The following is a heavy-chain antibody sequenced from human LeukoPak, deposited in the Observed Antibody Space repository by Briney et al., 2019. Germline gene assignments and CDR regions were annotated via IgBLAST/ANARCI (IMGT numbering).Heavy chain of an antibody. V-gene: IGHV4-39*07. CDR2: IYYSGST. Sequence: PSETLSLTCTVSGGSISTTSYYWGWIRQPPGKGLEWIGSIYYSGSTYYNPSLQSRVTISVDTSKNQFSLKLSSVTAADTAVYYCARGDGYNPTNHPPPDYWGRGTLVTVSS. J-gene: IGHJ4*02. CDR1: GGSISTTSYY. CDR3: ARGDGYNPTNHPPPDY. D-gene: IGHD5-24*01.